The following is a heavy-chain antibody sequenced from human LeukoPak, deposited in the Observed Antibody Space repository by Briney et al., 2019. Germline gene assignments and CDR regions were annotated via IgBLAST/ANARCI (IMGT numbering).Heavy chain of an antibody. J-gene: IGHJ3*02. CDR1: GFTFSSYA. D-gene: IGHD3-22*01. CDR3: VKGSTYDSSGYYKSDAFDI. Sequence: GGSLRLSCSASGFTFSSYAMHWVRQAPGKGLEYVSAISSNGGSTYYADSVKGRFTISRDNSKNTLYLQMSSLRAEDTAVYYCVKGSTYDSSGYYKSDAFDIWGQGTMVTVSS. CDR2: ISSNGGST. V-gene: IGHV3-64D*06.